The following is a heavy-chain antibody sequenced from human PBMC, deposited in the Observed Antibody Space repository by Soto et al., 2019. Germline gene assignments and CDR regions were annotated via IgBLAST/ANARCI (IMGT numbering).Heavy chain of an antibody. CDR3: AHRPSSSSFFDY. D-gene: IGHD6-13*01. J-gene: IGHJ4*02. CDR1: GFSLSTSGMG. CDR2: IYWNDEK. V-gene: IGHV2-5*01. Sequence: SGPTLVNPTQTLTLTCTFSGFSLSTSGMGVGWISQPPGKAMEWLAIIYWNDEKRYSPSLKSRLTITKDTSKNQVVLTMTNMDPVDTATYYCAHRPSSSSFFDYWGQGALVTVSS.